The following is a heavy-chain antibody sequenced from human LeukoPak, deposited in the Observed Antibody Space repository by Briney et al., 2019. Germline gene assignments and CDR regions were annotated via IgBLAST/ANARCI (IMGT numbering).Heavy chain of an antibody. J-gene: IGHJ4*02. D-gene: IGHD2-2*01. V-gene: IGHV3-48*01. CDR1: GFTFSSYS. CDR2: ISSSSSTI. Sequence: GGSLRLSCAASGFTFSSYSMNWVRQAPGKGLEWVSYISSSSSTIYYADSVKGRFTISRDNAKNSLYLQMNSLRAEDTAVYYCARVAVVPAVPFDYWGQGTLVTVSS. CDR3: ARVAVVPAVPFDY.